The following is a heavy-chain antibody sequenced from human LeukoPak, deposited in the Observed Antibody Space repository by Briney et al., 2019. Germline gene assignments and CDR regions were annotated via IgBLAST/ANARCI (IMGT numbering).Heavy chain of an antibody. CDR1: GFTFTSYS. CDR3: SRGGTDDPFNY. D-gene: IGHD1-1*01. Sequence: PGGSLRLSCVASGFTFTSYSMNWVGQAPGKGLEWASSISPSSDYIYYADSLKGRFTISRDNAKNSLYLQMNSLRAGDTAVYYCSRGGTDDPFNYWGQGTLVTVSS. J-gene: IGHJ4*02. CDR2: ISPSSDYI. V-gene: IGHV3-21*01.